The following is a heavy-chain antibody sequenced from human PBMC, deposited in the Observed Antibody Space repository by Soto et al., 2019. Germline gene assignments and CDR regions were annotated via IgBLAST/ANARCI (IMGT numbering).Heavy chain of an antibody. CDR3: ARDLWDDLPGGESDY. J-gene: IGHJ4*02. Sequence: EVQLVESGGGLVQPGGSLRLSCAASGFTFSSFGMNWVRQVPGKGLEWVSYISNDSSQPIYYADSVKGRFTISRDNAKNSLYLQMNSLRAEDTAIYYCARDLWDDLPGGESDYWGQGTLVTVSS. D-gene: IGHD3-16*01. CDR1: GFTFSSFG. CDR2: ISNDSSQPI. V-gene: IGHV3-48*04.